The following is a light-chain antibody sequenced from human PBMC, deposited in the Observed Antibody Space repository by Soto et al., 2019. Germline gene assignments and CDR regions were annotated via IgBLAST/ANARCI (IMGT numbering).Light chain of an antibody. CDR1: SSNIGSNT. J-gene: IGLJ2*01. V-gene: IGLV1-44*01. CDR3: AAWDDSLNGRV. CDR2: FNN. Sequence: QSALTQPPSASGTPGQSVTISCSGSSSNIGSNTVSWYQQLPGTAPKLLIYFNNQRPSGVPDRFSGSKSGTSASLAITGLQSEDEADYYCAAWDDSLNGRVFGGGTKLTVL.